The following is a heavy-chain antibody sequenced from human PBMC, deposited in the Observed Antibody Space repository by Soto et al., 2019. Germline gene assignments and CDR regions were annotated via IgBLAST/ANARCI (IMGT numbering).Heavy chain of an antibody. V-gene: IGHV4-59*01. CDR3: ARDRKLELQGNYYYYGMDV. J-gene: IGHJ6*02. CDR1: GGSIRDYF. Sequence: SETLSLTCSVSGGSIRDYFWTWIRQSPGRGLEWIGYISSSGTVKYNSSLKSRVTISLDRSRNQFSLKLSSVTAADTAVYFCARDRKLELQGNYYYYGMDVWGQGTTVTVSS. D-gene: IGHD1-7*01. CDR2: ISSSGTV.